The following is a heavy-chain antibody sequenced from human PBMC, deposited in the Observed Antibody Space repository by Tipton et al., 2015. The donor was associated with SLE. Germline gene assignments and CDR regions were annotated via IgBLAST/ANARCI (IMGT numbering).Heavy chain of an antibody. CDR1: GGSISNYY. CDR3: ARSRLYPGPDAFDI. J-gene: IGHJ3*02. V-gene: IGHV4-4*09. D-gene: IGHD2-15*01. CDR2: IYNGGST. Sequence: TLSLTCTVSGGSISNYYWSWVRQPPGKGLEWIGFIYNGGSTNYNSSLESRVTISVDMSKNHFSLQLRSLSAADTAVYYCARSRLYPGPDAFDIWGQGTLVTVSS.